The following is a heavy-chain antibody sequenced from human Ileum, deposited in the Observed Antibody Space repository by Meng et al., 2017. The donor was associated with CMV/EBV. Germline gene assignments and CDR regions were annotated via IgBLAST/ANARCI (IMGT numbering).Heavy chain of an antibody. V-gene: IGHV4-39*01. J-gene: IGHJ5*02. Sequence: YLCVSIRQPPGNGLEWIVTIYSTGPTYYTPSLKRQVTISVDTSKNQFSLHLTSLTAADTAVFYCARQLGTVVVPATRPLNWFDPWGQGILVTVSS. CDR1: YL. D-gene: IGHD2-2*02. CDR3: ARQLGTVVVPATRPLNWFDP. CDR2: IYSTGPT.